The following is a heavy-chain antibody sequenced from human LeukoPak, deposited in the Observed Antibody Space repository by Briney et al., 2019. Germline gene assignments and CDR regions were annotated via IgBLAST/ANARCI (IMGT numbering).Heavy chain of an antibody. Sequence: AGGSLRLSCAVCGFMFSDYAMHWVRQTPGKGLAWVGRIKTRGDGATTDLTAPVKGRFAISRDDSKSTLYLHMNSLTIDDTAVYYCTTEAPYTSGWFSWGQGTLVTVSS. CDR1: GFMFSDYA. J-gene: IGHJ5*02. D-gene: IGHD6-13*01. CDR3: TTEAPYTSGWFS. CDR2: IKTRGDGATT. V-gene: IGHV3-15*05.